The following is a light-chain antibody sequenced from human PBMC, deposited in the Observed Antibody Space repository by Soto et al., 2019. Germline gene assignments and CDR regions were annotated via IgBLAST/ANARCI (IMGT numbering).Light chain of an antibody. J-gene: IGKJ4*01. CDR1: QSVSIY. Sequence: IVLTQSPATLSLSPGERATLSCRASQSVSIYLAWYQQRPGQAPRLLIYDASSRATGIPARFSGSGSGTDFTLTISGLEPEDFAVYYCHQGTDFGGGTKVESK. V-gene: IGKV3-11*01. CDR3: HQGTD. CDR2: DAS.